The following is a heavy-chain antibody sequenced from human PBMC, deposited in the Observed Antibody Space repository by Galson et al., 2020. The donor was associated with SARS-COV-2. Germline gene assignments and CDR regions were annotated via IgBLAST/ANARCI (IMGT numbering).Heavy chain of an antibody. Sequence: GESLKISCAASGFTFSSYGMHWVRQAPGKGLEWVAVIWYDGSNKYYADSVKGRFTISRDNSKNTLYLQMNSLRAEDTAVYYCAKDLSGSGRRGSDYWGQGTLVTVSS. D-gene: IGHD3-10*01. CDR2: IWYDGSNK. V-gene: IGHV3-33*06. CDR3: AKDLSGSGRRGSDY. J-gene: IGHJ4*02. CDR1: GFTFSSYG.